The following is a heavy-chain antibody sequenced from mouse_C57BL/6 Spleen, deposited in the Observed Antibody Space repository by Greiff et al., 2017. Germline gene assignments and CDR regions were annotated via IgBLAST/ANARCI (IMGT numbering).Heavy chain of an antibody. D-gene: IGHD4-1*01. J-gene: IGHJ2*01. Sequence: VQLQQSGAELVRPGTSVKVSCKASGYAFTNYLIEWVKQRPGQGLEWIGVINPGSGGTNYNEKFKGKATLTADKSSSTAYMQLSSLTSEDSAVYFCARGDWDLDYWGQGTTLTVSS. CDR2: INPGSGGT. V-gene: IGHV1-54*01. CDR3: ARGDWDLDY. CDR1: GYAFTNYL.